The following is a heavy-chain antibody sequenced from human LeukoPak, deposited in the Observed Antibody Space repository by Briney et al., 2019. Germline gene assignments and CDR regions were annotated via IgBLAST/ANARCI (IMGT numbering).Heavy chain of an antibody. V-gene: IGHV4-39*01. CDR1: GGSITSRNYY. CDR2: IYDSGST. CDR3: ARLDYYDSSGLIDY. Sequence: PSETLSLTCTVSGGSITSRNYYWGWIRQPPGKGLEWIGTIYDSGSTYYNPSLKSRVTISVDTSKNQFPLKLNSVTAADTAVYYCARLDYYDSSGLIDYWGQGTLSSSPQ. D-gene: IGHD3-22*01. J-gene: IGHJ4*02.